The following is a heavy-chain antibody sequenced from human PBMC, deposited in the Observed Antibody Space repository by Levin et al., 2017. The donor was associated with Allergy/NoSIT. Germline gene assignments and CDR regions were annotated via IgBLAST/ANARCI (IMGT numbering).Heavy chain of an antibody. CDR2: ILSDGSKK. D-gene: IGHD2-2*01. Sequence: GGSLRLSCAASGFTFSNYGMHWVRQTPGKGLEWVAVILSDGSKKYYADSVKGRFTISRDNSKNTLYLQMDSLSADDTAIFYCARKYCTGTSCFDCWGQGTLVTVSS. J-gene: IGHJ4*02. CDR3: ARKYCTGTSCFDC. CDR1: GFTFSNYG. V-gene: IGHV3-30-3*01.